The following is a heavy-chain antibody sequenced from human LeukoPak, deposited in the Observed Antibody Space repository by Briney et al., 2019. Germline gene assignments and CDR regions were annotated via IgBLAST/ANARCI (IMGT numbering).Heavy chain of an antibody. D-gene: IGHD3-3*01. CDR2: IIPIFGTA. CDR3: ARPLRNSPVVIIFPDAFDI. CDR1: GGTFSSYA. J-gene: IGHJ3*02. Sequence: GASVKVSCKASGGTFSSYAISWVRQAPGQGLEWMGGIIPIFGTANYAQKFQGRVTITADESTSTAYMELSSLRSEDTAVYYCARPLRNSPVVIIFPDAFDIWGQGTMVTVSS. V-gene: IGHV1-69*13.